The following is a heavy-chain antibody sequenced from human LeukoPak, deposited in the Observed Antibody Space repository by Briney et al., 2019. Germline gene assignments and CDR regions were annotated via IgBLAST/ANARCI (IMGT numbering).Heavy chain of an antibody. CDR1: GFIFSSYA. V-gene: IGHV3-23*01. CDR3: AKDFQSSGYENRWEY. D-gene: IGHD5-12*01. CDR2: ISGSGGST. Sequence: SGGSLRLSCAASGFIFSSYAMSWVRQAPGKGLEWVSAISGSGGSTYYADSVKGRFTISRDNTKNTLYLQMNSLRAEDTAVYYCAKDFQSSGYENRWEYWGQGTLVTVSS. J-gene: IGHJ4*02.